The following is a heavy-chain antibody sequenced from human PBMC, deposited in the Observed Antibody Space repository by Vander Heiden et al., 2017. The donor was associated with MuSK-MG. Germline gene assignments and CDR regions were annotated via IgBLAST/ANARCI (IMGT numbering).Heavy chain of an antibody. CDR1: GGSISSGGYY. J-gene: IGHJ2*01. D-gene: IGHD3-3*01. CDR3: ARDFRSDFWSYWYFDL. V-gene: IGHV4-31*03. Sequence: QVQLQESGPGLVKPSQTLSLTCTVSGGSISSGGYYWSWIRQHPGKGLEWIGYIYYSGSTYYNPSLKSRVTISVDTSKNQFSLKLSSVTAADTAVYYCARDFRSDFWSYWYFDLWGRGTLVTVSS. CDR2: IYYSGST.